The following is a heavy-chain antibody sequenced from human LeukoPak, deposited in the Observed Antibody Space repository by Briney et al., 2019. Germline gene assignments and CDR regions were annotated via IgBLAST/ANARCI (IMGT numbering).Heavy chain of an antibody. CDR1: GFTFSSYA. D-gene: IGHD1-26*01. V-gene: IGHV3-23*01. CDR2: ISGSGGST. J-gene: IGHJ4*02. CDR3: AKIMGGSYWPYYFDY. Sequence: PGGSLRLSCAASGFTFSSYAMSWVRQAPGKGLEWVSAISGSGGSTYYADSVKGRFTISRDNSKNTLYLQMNSLRAEDTAVYYCAKIMGGSYWPYYFDYWGQGTLVTVSS.